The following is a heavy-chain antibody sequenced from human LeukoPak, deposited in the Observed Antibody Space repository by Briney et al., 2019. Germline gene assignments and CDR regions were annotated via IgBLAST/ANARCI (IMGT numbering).Heavy chain of an antibody. CDR3: AIPPQWLVRDDAFDI. V-gene: IGHV3-30*03. CDR1: GFTFSSYG. CDR2: IPYDGSNK. Sequence: GGSLRLSCAASGFTFSSYGMHWVRQAPGKGLEWVAVIPYDGSNKYYADSVKGRFTISRDNSKNTLYLQMNSLRAEDTAVYYCAIPPQWLVRDDAFDIWGQGTMVTVSS. J-gene: IGHJ3*02. D-gene: IGHD6-19*01.